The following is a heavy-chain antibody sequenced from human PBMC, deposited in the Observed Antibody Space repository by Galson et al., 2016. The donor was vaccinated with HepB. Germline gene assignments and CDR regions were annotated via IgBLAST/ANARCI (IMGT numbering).Heavy chain of an antibody. CDR1: GGSITSGGYY. D-gene: IGHD2-15*01. CDR3: ARVTPLLVPDQ. V-gene: IGHV4-31*03. Sequence: QVQLQESGPGLVKPSQTLSLTCIVSGGSITSGGYYWSWIRQHPGKGLDWIGYIYHSGTASYNPSHKSRLTISVDTSKNQFSLNLRSVAAADTAVYYCARVTPLLVPDQWGQGTLVTVSS. J-gene: IGHJ4*02. CDR2: IYHSGTA.